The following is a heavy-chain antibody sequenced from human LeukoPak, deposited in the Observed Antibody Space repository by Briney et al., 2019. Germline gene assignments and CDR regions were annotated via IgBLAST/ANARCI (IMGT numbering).Heavy chain of an antibody. CDR2: ISSNGGST. Sequence: GGSLRLSCAASGFTFSSYAMHWVRQAPGKGLEYVSAISSNGGSTYYANSVKDRFTISRDNSKNTLYLQMGSLRAEDMAVYYCARADYYDSSGPTFPFDYWGQGTLVTVSS. CDR3: ARADYYDSSGPTFPFDY. V-gene: IGHV3-64*01. D-gene: IGHD3-22*01. CDR1: GFTFSSYA. J-gene: IGHJ4*02.